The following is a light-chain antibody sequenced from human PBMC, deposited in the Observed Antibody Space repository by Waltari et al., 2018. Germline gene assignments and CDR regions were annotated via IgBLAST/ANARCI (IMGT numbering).Light chain of an antibody. CDR1: QSISTW. CDR3: QHYNSYPWT. CDR2: KAS. V-gene: IGKV1-5*03. Sequence: IQMTQSPAALSASVGDLVTITCRASQSISTWLAWYHQKPGKAPKLLIYKASSVQSGVPSRFSGSGSETEFTLTITSLHPDDFATYYCQHYNSYPWTFGQGTKVEIK. J-gene: IGKJ1*01.